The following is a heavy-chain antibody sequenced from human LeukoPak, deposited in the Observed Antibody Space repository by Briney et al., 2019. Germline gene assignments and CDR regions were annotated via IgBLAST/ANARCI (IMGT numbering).Heavy chain of an antibody. CDR3: AKDSSGSLAYYFDY. D-gene: IGHD6-19*01. CDR2: IKQGVSEK. V-gene: IGHV3-7*03. CDR1: RFTFSIYC. Sequence: RGGPVRLSCTPSRFTFSIYCMSGVRQAPGTGREWVANIKQGVSEKYYVAFVKGRFTTSRDNANNSLYLKMSSLRAEDTALYYCAKDSSGSLAYYFDYRGQGTLVTVSS. J-gene: IGHJ4*02.